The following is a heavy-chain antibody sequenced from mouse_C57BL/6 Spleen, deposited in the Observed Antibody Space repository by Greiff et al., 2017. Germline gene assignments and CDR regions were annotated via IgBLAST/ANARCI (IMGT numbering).Heavy chain of an antibody. CDR2: IYPGSGST. CDR3: ARGGLPYWYFDV. J-gene: IGHJ1*03. Sequence: QVQLQQPGAELVKPGASVKMSCKASGYTFTSYWITWVKQRPGQGLEWIGDIYPGSGSTNYNERFKSKATLTVDTSSSTAYMLLSSLTSEGSAVYYCARGGLPYWYFDVWGTGTTVTVSS. D-gene: IGHD2-4*01. CDR1: GYTFTSYW. V-gene: IGHV1-55*01.